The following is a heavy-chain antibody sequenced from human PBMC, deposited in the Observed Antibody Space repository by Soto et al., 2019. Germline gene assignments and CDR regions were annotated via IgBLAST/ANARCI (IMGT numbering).Heavy chain of an antibody. D-gene: IGHD2-15*01. CDR2: ISAYNGNT. CDR1: GYTFTSYG. CDR3: ARGGLLYCSGGSCYAFYYYGMDV. J-gene: IGHJ6*02. Sequence: ASVKVSCKASGYTFTSYGISWVRQAPGQGLEWMGWISAYNGNTNYAQKLQGRVTMTTDTSTSTAYMELRSLRSDDTAVYYCARGGLLYCSGGSCYAFYYYGMDVWGQGTTVTVSS. V-gene: IGHV1-18*01.